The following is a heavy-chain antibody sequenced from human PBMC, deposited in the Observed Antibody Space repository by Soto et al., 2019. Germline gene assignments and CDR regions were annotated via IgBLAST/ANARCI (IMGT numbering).Heavy chain of an antibody. CDR1: GYTFTSYA. CDR3: ARDEGVGGVIPIYYFDY. V-gene: IGHV1-3*01. Sequence: ASVKVSCKASGYTFTSYAMHWVRQAPGQRLEWMGWINAGNGNTKYSQKFQGRVTITRDTSASTAYMELSSLRSEDTAVYYCARDEGVGGVIPIYYFDYWGGGPVVPVSS. CDR2: INAGNGNT. D-gene: IGHD3-16*02. J-gene: IGHJ4*02.